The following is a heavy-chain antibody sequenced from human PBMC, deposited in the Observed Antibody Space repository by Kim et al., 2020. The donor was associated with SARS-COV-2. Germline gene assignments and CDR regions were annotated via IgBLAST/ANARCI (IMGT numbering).Heavy chain of an antibody. CDR2: MSTYNGHT. Sequence: PGQGLDWVGCMSTYNGHTNYAQKLQGGVTMTTDTATSTAYMELRSLRSDDTAFYYCASADGPYNWFDPWGQGTLVTVSS. J-gene: IGHJ5*02. V-gene: IGHV1-18*01. CDR3: ASADGPYNWFDP.